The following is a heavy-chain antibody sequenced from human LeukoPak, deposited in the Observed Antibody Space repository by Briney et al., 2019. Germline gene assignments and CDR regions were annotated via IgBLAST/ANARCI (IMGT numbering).Heavy chain of an antibody. CDR2: IYHSGST. D-gene: IGHD3-3*01. CDR3: ARETVEVGVLEWLLYRHYFDY. J-gene: IGHJ4*02. CDR1: GYSISSGYY. Sequence: SETLSLTCTVSGYSISSGYYWGWIRQPPGKGLEWIGSIYHSGSTYYNPSLKSRVTISVDTSKNQFSLKLSSVTAADTAVYYCARETVEVGVLEWLLYRHYFDYWGQGTLVTVSS. V-gene: IGHV4-38-2*02.